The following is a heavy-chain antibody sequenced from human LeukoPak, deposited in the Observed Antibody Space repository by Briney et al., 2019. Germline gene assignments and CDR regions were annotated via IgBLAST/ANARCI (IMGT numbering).Heavy chain of an antibody. J-gene: IGHJ4*02. V-gene: IGHV4-30-4*01. CDR1: GGSISSDDYY. CDR2: IYYSGST. D-gene: IGHD5-18*01. Sequence: SETLSLTCTVSGGSISSDDYYWSWIRQPPGKGLEWIGYIYYSGSTYYNPSLKSRVTISVDTSKNQFSLKLSSVTAADTAVYYCARDGNVDTAMVTPYFDYWGQGTLVTVSS. CDR3: ARDGNVDTAMVTPYFDY.